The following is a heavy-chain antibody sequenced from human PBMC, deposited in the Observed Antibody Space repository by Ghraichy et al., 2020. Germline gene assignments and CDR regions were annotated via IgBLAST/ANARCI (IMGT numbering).Heavy chain of an antibody. D-gene: IGHD3-10*01. V-gene: IGHV3-9*01. CDR3: AKDRDPSITLNAFDI. J-gene: IGHJ3*02. CDR2: ISWNSGSI. CDR1: GFTFDDYA. Sequence: GGSLRLSCAASGFTFDDYAMHWVRQAPGKGLEWVSGISWNSGSIGYADSVKGRFTISRDNAKNSLYLQMNSLRAEDTALYYCAKDRDPSITLNAFDIWGQGTMVTVSS.